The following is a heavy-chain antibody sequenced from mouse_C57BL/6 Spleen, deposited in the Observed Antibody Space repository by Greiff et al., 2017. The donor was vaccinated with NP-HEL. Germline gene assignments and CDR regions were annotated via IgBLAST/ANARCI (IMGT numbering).Heavy chain of an antibody. CDR2: IRNKANGYTS. CDR1: GFTFTDYY. D-gene: IGHD2-1*01. CDR3: LRYPFYFVL. V-gene: IGHV7-4*01. Sequence: EVKLVESGGGLVQPGASLRLSCAASGFTFTDYYMSWVRQPPGKAPEWLALIRNKANGYTSEYTVTVKGRFTISRDNSQNILYLQMNTLRAEDSVTSYCLRYPFYFVLWRKGTTLTVSS. J-gene: IGHJ2*01.